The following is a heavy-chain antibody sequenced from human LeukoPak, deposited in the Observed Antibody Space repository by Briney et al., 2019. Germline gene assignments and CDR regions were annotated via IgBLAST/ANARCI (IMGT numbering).Heavy chain of an antibody. CDR2: IYHSGST. CDR1: GGSISSGGYY. D-gene: IGHD3-22*01. J-gene: IGHJ4*02. CDR3: ARTYYYDSSGYSYYFDY. V-gene: IGHV4-30-2*01. Sequence: SQTLSLTCTVSGGSISSGGYYWSWIRQPPGKGLEWIGYIYHSGSTYYNPSLKSRVTISVDTSKNQFSLKLSSVTAADTAVYYCARTYYYDSSGYSYYFDYWGQGTLVTVSS.